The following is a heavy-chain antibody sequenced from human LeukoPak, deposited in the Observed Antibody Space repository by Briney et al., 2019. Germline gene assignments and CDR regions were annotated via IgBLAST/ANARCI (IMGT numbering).Heavy chain of an antibody. CDR2: IYTSGST. CDR3: AGTVTLYYHYYMDV. D-gene: IGHD4-17*01. V-gene: IGHV4-4*09. J-gene: IGHJ6*03. Sequence: PSETLSLTCTVSGGSISHFYWSWIRQPPGKGLEWIGYIYTSGSTNYNPSLKSRVTISVDTSKNQFSLKLSSVTAADTAVYYCAGTVTLYYHYYMDVWGKGTTVNVSS. CDR1: GGSISHFY.